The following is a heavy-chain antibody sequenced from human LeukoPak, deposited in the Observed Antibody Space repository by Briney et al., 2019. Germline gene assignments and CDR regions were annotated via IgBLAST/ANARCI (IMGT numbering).Heavy chain of an antibody. V-gene: IGHV4-59*12. D-gene: IGHD2-15*01. CDR2: IYHSGST. CDR3: ARVICSGGSCRFDY. Sequence: SETLSLTCTVSGVSISSYFWSWIRQPPGKGLEWIGYIYHSGSTFYNPSLKSRVTMSVDTSKNKFSLKLSSVTAADTAVYYCARVICSGGSCRFDYWGQGTLVTVSS. J-gene: IGHJ4*02. CDR1: GVSISSYF.